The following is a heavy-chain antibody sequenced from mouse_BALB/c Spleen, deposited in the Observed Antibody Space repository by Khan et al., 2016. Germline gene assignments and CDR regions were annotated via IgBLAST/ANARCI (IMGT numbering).Heavy chain of an antibody. Sequence: EVQLQEPGPGLVKPSQSLSLTCTVTGYSITSDYAWNWIRQFPGNKLEWMGYIRYSGSTTYNPSLKSRISITRDTSKNQFFLQLNSVNTEDTATYYCTRSPAATRYFDVWGAGTTVTVSS. J-gene: IGHJ1*01. CDR1: GYSITSDYA. V-gene: IGHV3-2*02. CDR3: TRSPAATRYFDV. CDR2: IRYSGST.